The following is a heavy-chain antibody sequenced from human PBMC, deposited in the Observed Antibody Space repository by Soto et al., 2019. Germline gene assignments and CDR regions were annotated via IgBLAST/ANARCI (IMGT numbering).Heavy chain of an antibody. CDR1: GYTFTNYD. D-gene: IGHD3-10*01. Sequence: QVQLVQSGPEVQKPGASVNVSCKASGYTFTNYDITWVRQAPGQGLEWMGWISAYNGKTNYAQKLQGRVSMTTDTSTSTAYMELRSLRSDATAVYYCARAEITMIRGVIIIDGFEMWGQGTVVTVS. V-gene: IGHV1-18*01. CDR2: ISAYNGKT. J-gene: IGHJ3*02. CDR3: ARAEITMIRGVIIIDGFEM.